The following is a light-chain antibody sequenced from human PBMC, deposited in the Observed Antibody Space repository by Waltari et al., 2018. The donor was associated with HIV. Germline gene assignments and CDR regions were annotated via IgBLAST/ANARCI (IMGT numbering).Light chain of an antibody. V-gene: IGLV2-23*02. CDR3: FSYAGRSTHVV. CDR1: SSDVGSFNI. J-gene: IGLJ2*01. CDR2: EVT. Sequence: QSALTQPASASGSPGQSITISCTGGSSDVGSFNIVSWYQQHPGKAPKLVISEVTKRPSGVSNRFSGSKSGNTASLTISGLLAEDEADYYCFSYAGRSTHVVFGGGTKLTVL.